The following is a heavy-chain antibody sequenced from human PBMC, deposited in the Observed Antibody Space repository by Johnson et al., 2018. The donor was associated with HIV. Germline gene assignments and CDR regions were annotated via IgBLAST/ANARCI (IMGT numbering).Heavy chain of an antibody. CDR2: IKSKTDGGTA. CDR3: TTLSLITMIVVVIDAFDI. J-gene: IGHJ3*02. Sequence: MQLVESGGGLVKPGGSLRLSCAASGFTFSNAWMSWVRQAPGKGLEWIGRIKSKTDGGTADYPAPMKGRFTISRDDSKNTLYLQMNTLKTEDTAVYYCTTLSLITMIVVVIDAFDIWGQGTMVTVSS. CDR1: GFTFSNAW. V-gene: IGHV3-15*01. D-gene: IGHD3-22*01.